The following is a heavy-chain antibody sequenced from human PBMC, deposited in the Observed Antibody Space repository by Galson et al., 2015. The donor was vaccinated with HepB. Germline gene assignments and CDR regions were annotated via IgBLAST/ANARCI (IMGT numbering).Heavy chain of an antibody. V-gene: IGHV3-33*01. D-gene: IGHD2-2*01. J-gene: IGHJ6*03. CDR1: GFTFSHHG. Sequence: SLRLSCATSGFTFSHHGMHWVRQAPGKGLEWVAVVWYDGANKSYLDSVKGRFAISRDNSKNTLDLQMNSLRAEDTAVYYCARDSTSTSYYMDVWGKGTTVTVSS. CDR2: VWYDGANK. CDR3: ARDSTSTSYYMDV.